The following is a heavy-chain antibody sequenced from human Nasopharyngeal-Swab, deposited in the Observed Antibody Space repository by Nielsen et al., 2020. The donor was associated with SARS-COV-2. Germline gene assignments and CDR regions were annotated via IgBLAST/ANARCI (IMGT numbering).Heavy chain of an antibody. CDR3: ARGTVYYYDSSGYYYYYYYGMDV. V-gene: IGHV4-34*01. D-gene: IGHD3-22*01. Sequence: WIRQPPGKGLEWIGEINHSGSTNYNPSLKSRVTTSVDTSKNQFSLKLSSVTAADTAVYYCARGTVYYYDSSGYYYYYYYGMDVWGQGTTVTVSS. J-gene: IGHJ6*02. CDR2: INHSGST.